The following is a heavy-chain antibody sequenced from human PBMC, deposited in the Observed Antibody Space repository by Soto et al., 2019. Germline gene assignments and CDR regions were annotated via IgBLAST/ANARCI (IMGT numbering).Heavy chain of an antibody. CDR2: IIPVFGTA. CDR1: GGTFSSYF. V-gene: IGHV1-69*01. D-gene: IGHD6-13*01. CDR3: ARETPSAAADYYYHGLDV. Sequence: QVQLVQSGAEVKKAGSSVKVSCKVSGGTFSSYFINWVRQAPGQGLEWVGGIIPVFGTASYAEKFQGRVTLTADESTSTAYLELSSLRPDDTAVYYCARETPSAAADYYYHGLDVWGQGTTVTVPS. J-gene: IGHJ6*02.